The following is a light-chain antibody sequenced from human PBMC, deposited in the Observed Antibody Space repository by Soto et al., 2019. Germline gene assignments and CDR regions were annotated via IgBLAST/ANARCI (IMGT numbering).Light chain of an antibody. J-gene: IGKJ2*01. CDR2: DAS. V-gene: IGKV1-33*01. CDR3: QQYDNLPPYT. Sequence: DIQMTQSPSSLSASVGDRVTITCQASQDISNYLNWYQQKPGQAPKLLIYDASNLETGVPSRFSGSGSGTDFTFTISSLQPEDIATYYCQQYDNLPPYTVGQGTKLEIK. CDR1: QDISNY.